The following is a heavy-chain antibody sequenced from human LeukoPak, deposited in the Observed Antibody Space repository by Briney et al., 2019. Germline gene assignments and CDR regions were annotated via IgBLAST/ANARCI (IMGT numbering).Heavy chain of an antibody. CDR2: ISAYNGHT. CDR3: ARLFGDYYFDY. CDR1: GYTLTSYG. D-gene: IGHD2-21*01. J-gene: IGHJ4*02. V-gene: IGHV1-18*01. Sequence: ASVKVSCKASGYTLTSYGISWVRQAPGQGLEWMGWISAYNGHTNYAQKVQGRVTMTTDTSTSTAYMELRSLRSDDTAVYYCARLFGDYYFDYWGQGTLVTVSS.